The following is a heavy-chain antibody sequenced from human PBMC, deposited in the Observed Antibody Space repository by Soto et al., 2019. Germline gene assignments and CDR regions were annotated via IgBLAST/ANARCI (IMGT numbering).Heavy chain of an antibody. V-gene: IGHV6-1*01. J-gene: IGHJ4*02. CDR1: GDSVSSNHAT. CDR3: ASGHYGDYYY. Sequence: SQTLSLTCAISGDSVSSNHATWDWIRQSPSRGLEWLGRTYYRSKWYYDYALSVKSRITINPDTSNNQLSLKLSSVTAADTAVYYCASGHYGDYYYWGQGTLVTVSS. D-gene: IGHD4-17*01. CDR2: TYYRSKWYY.